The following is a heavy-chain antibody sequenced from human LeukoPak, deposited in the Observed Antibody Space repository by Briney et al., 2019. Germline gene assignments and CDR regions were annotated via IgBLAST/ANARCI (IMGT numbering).Heavy chain of an antibody. J-gene: IGHJ4*02. CDR1: GFTFTSSA. CDR2: IVVGSGNT. Sequence: SVKVSCKASGFTFTSSAMQWVRQARGQRLEWIGWIVVGSGNTNYAQKFQERVTITRDMSTSTAYMGLSSLRSEDTAVYYCAARYSSSWTDFDYWGQGTLVTVSS. V-gene: IGHV1-58*02. D-gene: IGHD6-13*01. CDR3: AARYSSSWTDFDY.